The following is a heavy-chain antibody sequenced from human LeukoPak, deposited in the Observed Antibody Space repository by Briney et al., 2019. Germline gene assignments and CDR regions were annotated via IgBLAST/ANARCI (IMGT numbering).Heavy chain of an antibody. D-gene: IGHD3-22*01. V-gene: IGHV1-69*06. CDR1: GGTFSSYA. Sequence: ASVKVSCKASGGTFSSYAISWARQAPGQGLEWMGGIIPIFGTANYAQKFRGRVTITADKSTRTAYMELRSLRSDDTAVYYCARDMTRYYYDSSGYYYADYWGQGTLVTVSS. J-gene: IGHJ4*02. CDR2: IIPIFGTA. CDR3: ARDMTRYYYDSSGYYYADY.